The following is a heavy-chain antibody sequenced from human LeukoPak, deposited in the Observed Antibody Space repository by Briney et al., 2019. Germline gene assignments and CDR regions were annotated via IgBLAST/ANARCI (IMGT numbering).Heavy chain of an antibody. V-gene: IGHV3-21*01. D-gene: IGHD1-26*01. CDR1: GFTFSAYT. CDR2: ISSTSTYI. Sequence: PGESLRLSCSASGFTFSAYTMNWVRQAPGRGLEWVSSISSTSTYIYYADSVKGRFTFSRDNAKNSLYLQMNSLRPDDTAVYYCARSAAVGDSWGQGTLVTVSS. CDR3: ARSAAVGDS. J-gene: IGHJ4*02.